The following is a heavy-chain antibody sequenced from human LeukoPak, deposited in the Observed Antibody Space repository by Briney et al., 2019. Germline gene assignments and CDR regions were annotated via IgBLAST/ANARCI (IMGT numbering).Heavy chain of an antibody. CDR3: ARAVWGVHIDY. D-gene: IGHD3-10*01. CDR2: IYYSGST. Sequence: SETLSLTCTVSGGSISSYYWSWIRQPPGKGLEWIGYIYYSGSTNYNPSLKSRVTISVDTSKNQFSLKLSSVTAADTAVYYCARAVWGVHIDYWGQGTLVTVSS. J-gene: IGHJ4*02. CDR1: GGSISSYY. V-gene: IGHV4-59*01.